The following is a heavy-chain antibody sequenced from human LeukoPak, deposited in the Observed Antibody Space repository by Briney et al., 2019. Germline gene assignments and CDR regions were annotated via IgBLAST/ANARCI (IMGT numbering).Heavy chain of an antibody. V-gene: IGHV4-61*02. CDR1: GGSISSDNYY. D-gene: IGHD2-2*01. CDR2: VYTSGST. Sequence: PSQTLSLTCSVSGGSISSDNYYWSWIRQPAGKGLEWIGRVYTSGSTIYNPSLKSRVSISVDTSKNQFSLKLSSVTAADTAAYYCTREVSTSRVVPPYYYYYYMDVWGKGTTVTVSS. CDR3: TREVSTSRVVPPYYYYYYMDV. J-gene: IGHJ6*03.